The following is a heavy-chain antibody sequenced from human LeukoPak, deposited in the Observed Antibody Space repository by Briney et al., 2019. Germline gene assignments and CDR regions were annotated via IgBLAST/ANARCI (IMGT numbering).Heavy chain of an antibody. Sequence: PGGSLRLSCAASGFTFSSYEMNWVRQAPGKGLEWVSYISSSGSTIYYADSVKGRFTISRDNAKNSLYLQMNSLRAEDTAVYYCAREGVAGTIDYWGQGTLVTVSS. CDR2: ISSSGSTI. J-gene: IGHJ4*02. D-gene: IGHD6-19*01. CDR1: GFTFSSYE. CDR3: AREGVAGTIDY. V-gene: IGHV3-48*03.